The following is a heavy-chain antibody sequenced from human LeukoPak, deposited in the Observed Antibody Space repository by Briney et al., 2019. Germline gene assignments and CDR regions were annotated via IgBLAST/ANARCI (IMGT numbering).Heavy chain of an antibody. CDR2: INHRGST. V-gene: IGHV4-34*01. CDR1: GGSFSNYY. Sequence: KPSETLSPSCAVYGGSFSNYYWSWIRQPPGKGLERTGEINHRGSTNYNPSLKSRVTISVDTSKNQFSLKLSSVTAADTAVYYCAREAFTMVRGVIIESYYNYYGMDVWGKGTTVTVSS. D-gene: IGHD3-10*01. J-gene: IGHJ6*04. CDR3: AREAFTMVRGVIIESYYNYYGMDV.